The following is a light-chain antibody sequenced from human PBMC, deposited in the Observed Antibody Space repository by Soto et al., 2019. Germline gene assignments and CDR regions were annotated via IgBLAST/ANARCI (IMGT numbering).Light chain of an antibody. CDR3: QQVNSYPLT. CDR1: QGISQY. CDR2: TAS. V-gene: IGKV1-9*01. Sequence: DIQLIQSPSFLSASVGDRVAITCRASQGISQYVAWYQQKPGSAPKLLIYTASILQNGVPSRFSGTGSATEFTLTISSLQPEDFATYYCQQVNSYPLTFGGGTKLEIK. J-gene: IGKJ4*01.